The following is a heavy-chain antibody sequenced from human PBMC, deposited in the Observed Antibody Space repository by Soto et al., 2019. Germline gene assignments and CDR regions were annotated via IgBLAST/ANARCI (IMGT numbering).Heavy chain of an antibody. D-gene: IGHD1-26*01. J-gene: IGHJ6*02. CDR3: ARGVGYSGSYYGSYYYGMDV. Sequence: ASVKVSCKASGGTFSSYAISWVRQAPGQGLEWMGGIIPIFGTANYAQKFQGRVTITADESTSTAYVELSSLRSEDTAVYYCARGVGYSGSYYGSYYYGMDVWGQGTTVTVSS. CDR2: IIPIFGTA. V-gene: IGHV1-69*13. CDR1: GGTFSSYA.